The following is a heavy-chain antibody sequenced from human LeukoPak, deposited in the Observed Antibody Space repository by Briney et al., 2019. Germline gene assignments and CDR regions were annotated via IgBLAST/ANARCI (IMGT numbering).Heavy chain of an antibody. CDR2: IDPSDSYT. J-gene: IGHJ4*02. CDR3: ARHGRYTAIEYFDY. D-gene: IGHD5-18*01. Sequence: GESLKISCKGSGYNFTNYWISWVRQMPGKGLEWMGRIDPSDSYTNYSPSFQGHVTISTDKSISTPYLQWNSPKASDTAMYYCARHGRYTAIEYFDYWGQGTLVTVSS. CDR1: GYNFTNYW. V-gene: IGHV5-10-1*01.